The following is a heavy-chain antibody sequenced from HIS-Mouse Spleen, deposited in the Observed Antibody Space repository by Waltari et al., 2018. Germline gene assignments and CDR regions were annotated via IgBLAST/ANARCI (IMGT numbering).Heavy chain of an antibody. Sequence: QLQLQESGPGLVKPSETLSLTCTVPGGSISGSSYYWGWIRQPPGKGLEWIGSSYYSGSTYYNPSLKSRVTISVDTSKNQFSLKLSSVTAADTAVYYCAREIPYSSSWYDWYFDLWGRGTLVTVSS. CDR1: GGSISGSSYY. V-gene: IGHV4-39*07. CDR3: AREIPYSSSWYDWYFDL. J-gene: IGHJ2*01. CDR2: SYYSGST. D-gene: IGHD6-13*01.